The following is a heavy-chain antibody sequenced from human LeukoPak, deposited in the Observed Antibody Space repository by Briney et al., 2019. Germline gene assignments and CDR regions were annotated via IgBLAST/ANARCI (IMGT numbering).Heavy chain of an antibody. CDR1: GFTFSSYE. CDR2: ISSSGSTI. Sequence: GGSLRLSCAASGFTFSSYEMNWVRQAPGKGLEWVSYISSSGSTIYYADSVKGRFTISRDNAKNSLYLQMNSLRAEDTAVYYCARQQWLVRGLDYWGQGTLVTVSS. D-gene: IGHD6-19*01. J-gene: IGHJ4*02. CDR3: ARQQWLVRGLDY. V-gene: IGHV3-48*03.